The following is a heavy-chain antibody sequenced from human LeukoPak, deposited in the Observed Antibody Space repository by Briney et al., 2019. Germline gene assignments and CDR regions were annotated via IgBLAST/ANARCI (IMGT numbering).Heavy chain of an antibody. J-gene: IGHJ4*02. V-gene: IGHV3-21*01. CDR3: ARESGGYYSNYGDY. CDR2: ISSSSSYI. Sequence: GGSLRLSCAASGFTFSSYSMNWVRQAPGKGLEWVSSISSSSSYIYYADSVKGRFTISRDNAKNSLYLQMNSLRAEDTAVYYCARESGGYYSNYGDYWGQGTLVTVSS. CDR1: GFTFSSYS. D-gene: IGHD4-11*01.